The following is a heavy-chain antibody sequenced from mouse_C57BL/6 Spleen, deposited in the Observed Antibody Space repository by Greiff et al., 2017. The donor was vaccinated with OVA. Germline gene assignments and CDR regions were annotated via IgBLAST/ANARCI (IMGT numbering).Heavy chain of an antibody. CDR2: IDPSDSYT. V-gene: IGHV1-69*01. J-gene: IGHJ3*01. D-gene: IGHD1-1*01. CDR3: ARLGYGSRAWFAY. CDR1: GYTFTSYW. Sequence: QVQLQQPGAELVMPGASVKLSCKASGYTFTSYWMHWVKQRPGQGLEWIGEIDPSDSYTNYNQKFKGKSTLTVDKSSSTAYMQLSSLTSEDSAVYYCARLGYGSRAWFAYWGQGTLVTVSA.